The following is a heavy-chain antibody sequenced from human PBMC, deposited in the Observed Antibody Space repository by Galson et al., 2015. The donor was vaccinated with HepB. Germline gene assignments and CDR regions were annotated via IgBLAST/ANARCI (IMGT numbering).Heavy chain of an antibody. Sequence: SVKVSCKASGGTFSSYAISWVRQAPGQGLEWMGGIIPILGIANYAQKFQGRVTITADKSTSTAYMELSSLRSEDTAVYYCARGGIGSGSYDYWGQGTLVTVSS. D-gene: IGHD3-10*01. J-gene: IGHJ4*02. CDR3: ARGGIGSGSYDY. V-gene: IGHV1-69*10. CDR2: IIPILGIA. CDR1: GGTFSSYA.